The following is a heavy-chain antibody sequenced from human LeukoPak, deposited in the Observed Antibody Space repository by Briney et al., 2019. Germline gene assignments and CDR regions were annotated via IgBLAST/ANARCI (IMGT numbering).Heavy chain of an antibody. Sequence: PGGSLSLSCAASGFTFSSNYMSWVRQAPGKGLEGVSVIYSGGSTYYADSVQGRFTISRDNSKNTLYLQMNSLRAEDTAVYYCAKTHDYGDYTFDYWGQGTLVTVSS. CDR2: IYSGGST. D-gene: IGHD4-17*01. CDR3: AKTHDYGDYTFDY. V-gene: IGHV3-53*01. J-gene: IGHJ4*02. CDR1: GFTFSSNY.